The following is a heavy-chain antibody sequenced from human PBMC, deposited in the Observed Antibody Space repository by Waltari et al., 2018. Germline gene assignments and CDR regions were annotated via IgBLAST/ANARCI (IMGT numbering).Heavy chain of an antibody. J-gene: IGHJ4*02. Sequence: QVQLQQWGAGLLKPSETLSLTCAVYGGSFSGYYWSWIRQPPGKGLEWIGEINHSGSTNYHPSLKSRVTISVDTSKNQFSLKLSSVTAADTAVYYCARVSVTPFDYWGQGTLVTVSS. CDR1: GGSFSGYY. D-gene: IGHD4-4*01. CDR2: INHSGST. V-gene: IGHV4-34*01. CDR3: ARVSVTPFDY.